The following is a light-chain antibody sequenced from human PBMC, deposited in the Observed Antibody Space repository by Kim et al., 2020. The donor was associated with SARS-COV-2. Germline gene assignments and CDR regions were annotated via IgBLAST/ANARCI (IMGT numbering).Light chain of an antibody. V-gene: IGLV1-47*02. J-gene: IGLJ3*02. CDR1: SCNVGSFY. Sequence: GQRVTISCSGRSCNVGSFYVFSYHQLPPTAPPILIFNNINRPSAVPYRLSSSTSATSASSLTSGLRSADEADYYCAAWDNSLTGWVFGGGTQLTVL. CDR3: AAWDNSLTGWV. CDR2: NNI.